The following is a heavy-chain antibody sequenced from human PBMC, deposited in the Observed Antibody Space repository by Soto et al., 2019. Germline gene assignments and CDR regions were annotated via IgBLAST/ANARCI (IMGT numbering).Heavy chain of an antibody. CDR1: GFSVSDNY. V-gene: IGHV3-53*01. Sequence: EVQLVESGGGLIQPGGSLRLSCAASGFSVSDNYMNWVRQAPGKGLQWVSLLYAGGATFYADSVKGRFTISRDSSKNTLYLQMDSLRAEDTAVYYCSRQRANGYDAPNDALAIWGQGTVVSVSS. D-gene: IGHD5-12*01. CDR3: SRQRANGYDAPNDALAI. J-gene: IGHJ3*02. CDR2: LYAGGAT.